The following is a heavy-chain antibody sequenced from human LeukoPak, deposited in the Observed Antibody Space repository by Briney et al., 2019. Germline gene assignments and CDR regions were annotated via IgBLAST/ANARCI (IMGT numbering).Heavy chain of an antibody. CDR2: INHCGST. J-gene: IGHJ4*02. V-gene: IGHV4-34*01. Sequence: SETLSLTCAVYGGSFSGYYWSWIRQPPGKGLEWIGEINHCGSTNYNPSLKSRVTISVDTSKNQFSLKLSSVTAADTAVYYCARGNWGFFDYWGQGTLVTVSS. CDR3: ARGNWGFFDY. CDR1: GGSFSGYY. D-gene: IGHD7-27*01.